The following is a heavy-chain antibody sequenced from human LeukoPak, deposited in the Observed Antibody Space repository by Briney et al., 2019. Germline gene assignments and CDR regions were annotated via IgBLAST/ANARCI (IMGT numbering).Heavy chain of an antibody. D-gene: IGHD3-10*01. CDR1: GFTISSYW. CDR2: INSDGSST. CDR3: ARGRITMVQGVIITSYYFDY. J-gene: IGHJ4*02. V-gene: IGHV3-74*01. Sequence: SGGSLRLSCAASGFTISSYWMHWVRQAPGKGLVWVSRINSDGSSTIYADSVKGRFTISRDNAKNTLYLQMNSLRAEDTAVYYCARGRITMVQGVIITSYYFDYWGQGTLVTVSS.